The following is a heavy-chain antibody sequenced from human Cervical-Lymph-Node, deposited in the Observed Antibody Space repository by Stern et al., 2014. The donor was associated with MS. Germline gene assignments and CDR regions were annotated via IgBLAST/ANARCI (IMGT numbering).Heavy chain of an antibody. D-gene: IGHD2-21*02. Sequence: QVQLVESGGGLVKPGGSLRLSCAASGITFSDFCMSWIRPVPGKGLEWLSYITRDCSTIYYADSVKGRFTVSRDNAKNSLYLQMNSLRADDTAVYYCATFGDSYDAFDIWGQGTMVTVSS. CDR2: ITRDCSTI. J-gene: IGHJ3*02. CDR1: GITFSDFC. CDR3: ATFGDSYDAFDI. V-gene: IGHV3-11*01.